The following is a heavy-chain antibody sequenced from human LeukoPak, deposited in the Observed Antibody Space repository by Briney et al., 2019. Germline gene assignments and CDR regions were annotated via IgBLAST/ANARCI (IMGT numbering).Heavy chain of an antibody. J-gene: IGHJ3*02. CDR3: ARGPAYDSSGLDAFDI. CDR2: ISGSGGST. CDR1: GFTFSSYA. Sequence: GGSLRLSCAASGFTFSSYAMSWVRQAPGKGLEWVSAISGSGGSTYYADSVKGRFTISRDNAKNTLYLQMNSLRAEDTAVYYCARGPAYDSSGLDAFDIWGQGTMVTVSS. D-gene: IGHD3-22*01. V-gene: IGHV3-23*01.